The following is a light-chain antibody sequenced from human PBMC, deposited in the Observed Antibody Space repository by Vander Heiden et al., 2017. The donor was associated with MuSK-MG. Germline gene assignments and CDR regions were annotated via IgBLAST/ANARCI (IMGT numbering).Light chain of an antibody. V-gene: IGLV1-44*01. CDR3: AAWDDSLNVL. CDR2: SNN. J-gene: IGLJ2*01. CDR1: SSNIGSNT. Sequence: QSVLTQPPSASGTPGQRVTISRSGSSSNIGSNTVNWYQQLPGTAPKLLIYSNNQRPSGVPDRFSGSKSGTSASLAISGLQSEDEADYYCAAWDDSLNVLFGGGTKLTVL.